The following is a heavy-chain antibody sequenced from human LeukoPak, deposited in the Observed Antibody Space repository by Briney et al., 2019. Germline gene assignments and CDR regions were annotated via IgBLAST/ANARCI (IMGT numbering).Heavy chain of an antibody. CDR2: ISESGGST. D-gene: IGHD3-10*01. CDR3: AKGSF. Sequence: GGSLRLSCAASGFTFSSSAMSWVRQAPGKGLEWVSGISESGGSTYYADSVKGRFTSSRDNSKNTLYLQMNNLRAEDTAAYYCAKGSFWGQGTLVTVSS. J-gene: IGHJ4*02. CDR1: GFTFSSSA. V-gene: IGHV3-23*01.